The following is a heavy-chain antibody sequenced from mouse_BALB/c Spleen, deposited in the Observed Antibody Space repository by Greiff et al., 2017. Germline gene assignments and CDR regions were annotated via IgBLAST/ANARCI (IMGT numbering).Heavy chain of an antibody. V-gene: IGHV5-6-3*01. CDR1: GFTFSSYG. Sequence: EVQGVESGGGLVQPGGSLKLSCAASGFTFSSYGMSWVRQTPDKRLEFVATINSNGGSTYYPDSVKGRFTISRDNAKNTLYLQMSSLKSEDTAMYYCAREDYDYDGGYAMDYWGQGTSVTVSS. CDR2: INSNGGST. CDR3: AREDYDYDGGYAMDY. D-gene: IGHD2-4*01. J-gene: IGHJ4*01.